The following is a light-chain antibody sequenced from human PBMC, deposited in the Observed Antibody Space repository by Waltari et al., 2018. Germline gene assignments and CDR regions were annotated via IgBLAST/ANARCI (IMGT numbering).Light chain of an antibody. CDR3: QTGGHGTWV. CDR2: VNSDGSH. V-gene: IGLV4-69*01. J-gene: IGLJ3*02. Sequence: QLVLTQSPSASASLGASVKLTCTLSSGHINNVIAWLQQRPEKGPRYLMKVNSDGSHNKGDEIPDRFSGSGSGAARYLGISSLQSEDEADYICQTGGHGTWVFGGGTKLTVL. CDR1: SGHINNV.